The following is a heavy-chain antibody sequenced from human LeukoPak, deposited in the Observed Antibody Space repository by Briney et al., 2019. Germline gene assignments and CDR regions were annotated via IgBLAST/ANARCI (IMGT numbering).Heavy chain of an antibody. CDR3: ARGDDSSSWFLDY. D-gene: IGHD6-13*01. V-gene: IGHV3-33*08. J-gene: IGHJ4*02. Sequence: GGSLRLSCAASGFTFTSYAMHWVRQAPGKGLEWVAVIWYDGSNKYYADSVKGRFTISRDNSKNTLYLQMNSLRAEDTAVYYCARGDDSSSWFLDYWGQGTLVTVSS. CDR1: GFTFTSYA. CDR2: IWYDGSNK.